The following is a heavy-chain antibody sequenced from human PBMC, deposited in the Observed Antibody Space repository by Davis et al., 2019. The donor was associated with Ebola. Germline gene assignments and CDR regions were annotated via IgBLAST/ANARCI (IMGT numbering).Heavy chain of an antibody. Sequence: SETLSLTCAVYGGSFSGYYWSWIRQPPGKGLEWIGEINHSGSTNYNPSLKSRVTISVDTSKNQFSLKLSSVTAADTAVYYCARRRFLEWLLLVGYYGMDVWGQGTTVTVSS. CDR2: INHSGST. CDR1: GGSFSGYY. D-gene: IGHD3-3*01. V-gene: IGHV4-34*01. J-gene: IGHJ6*02. CDR3: ARRRFLEWLLLVGYYGMDV.